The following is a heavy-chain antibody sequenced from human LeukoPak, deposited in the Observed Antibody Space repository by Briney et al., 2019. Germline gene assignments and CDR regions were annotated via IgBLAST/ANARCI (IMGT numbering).Heavy chain of an antibody. D-gene: IGHD1-20*01. Sequence: GGSLRLSCVASGFTFSRYCINWVRQVPGKGLEWISYISSTSPPMVYYADSVEGRFTISRDNAKNSLYLQMNSLRVEDTAVYYCARDLRDNWNDVWGFRYYYYGMDVWGQGTTVTVSS. CDR2: ISSTSPPM. J-gene: IGHJ6*02. CDR3: ARDLRDNWNDVWGFRYYYYGMDV. CDR1: GFTFSRYC. V-gene: IGHV3-48*01.